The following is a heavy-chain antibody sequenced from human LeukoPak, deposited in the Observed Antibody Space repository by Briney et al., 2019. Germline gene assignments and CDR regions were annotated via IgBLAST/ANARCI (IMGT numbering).Heavy chain of an antibody. V-gene: IGHV5-51*01. CDR2: IYPGDSDT. CDR3: ARHETGPYFDY. J-gene: IGHJ4*02. Sequence: GESLKISCKGSGYSFTTHWIGWVRQMPGKGLEWMGIIYPGDSDTRYSPSFQGQVTISADKSISTAYLQWSSLKASDTAIYYCARHETGPYFDYWGQGTLVTVSS. D-gene: IGHD1-1*01. CDR1: GYSFTTHW.